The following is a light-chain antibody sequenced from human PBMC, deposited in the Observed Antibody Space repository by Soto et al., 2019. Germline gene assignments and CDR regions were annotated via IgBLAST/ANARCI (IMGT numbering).Light chain of an antibody. CDR3: QQYNNWLRGT. V-gene: IGKV3-15*01. Sequence: EIVMTQSPATLSVSPGESATLSCRASQSIGITVAWYQQKPGQAPRLLIYGPSTRVTGIPARFSGSGSGTEFTLTISSLQSEDFAIDYCQQYNNWLRGTFGQGTKLEIK. J-gene: IGKJ2*02. CDR2: GPS. CDR1: QSIGIT.